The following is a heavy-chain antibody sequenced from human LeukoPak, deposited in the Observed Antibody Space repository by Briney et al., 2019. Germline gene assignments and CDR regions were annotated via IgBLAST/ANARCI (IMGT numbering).Heavy chain of an antibody. Sequence: VASVKVSCEASGYTFTGYYMHWVRQAPGQGLEWMGWINPNSGGTNYAQKFQGRVTMTRDTSISTAYMELSRLRSDDTAVYYCAREGFFTGTFGYWGQGTLVTVSS. CDR1: GYTFTGYY. J-gene: IGHJ4*02. V-gene: IGHV1-2*02. CDR3: AREGFFTGTFGY. CDR2: INPNSGGT. D-gene: IGHD1-7*01.